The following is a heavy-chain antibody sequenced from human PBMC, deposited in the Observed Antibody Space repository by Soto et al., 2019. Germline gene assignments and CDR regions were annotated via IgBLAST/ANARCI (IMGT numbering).Heavy chain of an antibody. CDR1: GFTFSSYS. CDR2: ISSSSSYI. Sequence: PGGSLRLSCAASGFTFSSYSMNWVRQAPGKGLEWVSSISSSSSYIYYADSVKGRFTISRDNAKNSLYLQMNSLRAEDTAVYYCARDYSSSWYTDYYYYGMDVWGQGTPVTVS. V-gene: IGHV3-21*01. J-gene: IGHJ6*02. D-gene: IGHD6-13*01. CDR3: ARDYSSSWYTDYYYYGMDV.